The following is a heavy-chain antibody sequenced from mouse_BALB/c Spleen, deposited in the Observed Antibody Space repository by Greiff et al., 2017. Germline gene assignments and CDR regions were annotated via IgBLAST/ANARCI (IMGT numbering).Heavy chain of an antibody. J-gene: IGHJ4*01. CDR1: GYSITSDYA. CDR3: ARRHYYGGAMDY. V-gene: IGHV3-2*02. CDR2: ISYSGST. D-gene: IGHD1-2*01. Sequence: EVHLVESGPGLVKPSQSLSLTCTVTGYSITSDYAWNWIRQFPGNKLEWMGYISYSGSTSYNPSLKSRISITRDTSKNQFFLQLNSVTTEDTATYYCARRHYYGGAMDYWGQGTSVTVSS.